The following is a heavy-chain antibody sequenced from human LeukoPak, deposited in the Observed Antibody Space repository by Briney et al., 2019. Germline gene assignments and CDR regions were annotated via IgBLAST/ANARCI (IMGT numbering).Heavy chain of an antibody. D-gene: IGHD3-10*01. V-gene: IGHV1-8*01. CDR1: VYTFTSYD. CDR2: MNPNSGNT. Sequence: ASVKVSFKSSVYTFTSYDINWVRQPTGQGLEWMGWMNPNSGNTGYAQKFQGRVTMTSDTSISTAYMELSRLRSDDTAVYYCARDGEYLADYWGQGTLVTVSS. J-gene: IGHJ4*02. CDR3: ARDGEYLADY.